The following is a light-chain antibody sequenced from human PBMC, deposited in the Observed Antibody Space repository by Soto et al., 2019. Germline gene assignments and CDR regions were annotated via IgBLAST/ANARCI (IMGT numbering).Light chain of an antibody. V-gene: IGLV4-69*01. Sequence: VLTQSPSASASLGASVKLTCTLSSGHSSYAIAWHQQQPEKGPRYLMKLNSDGSHSKGDGIPDRFSGSSSGAERYLVISSLQSEAEADYYCQTWGSGIVVFGGGTKLTVL. J-gene: IGLJ2*01. CDR2: LNSDGSH. CDR3: QTWGSGIVV. CDR1: SGHSSYA.